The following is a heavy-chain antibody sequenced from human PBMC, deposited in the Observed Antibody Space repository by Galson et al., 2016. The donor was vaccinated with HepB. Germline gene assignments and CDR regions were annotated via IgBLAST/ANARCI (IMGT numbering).Heavy chain of an antibody. V-gene: IGHV4-31*03. Sequence: TLSLTCTVSGGSINSGGHYWSWIRQLPGEGLEWIGFIYYRGSTYYKSSLKSRVNISIDTSKNQFSLNLTAETAADTAGYYCARGGGLPDYYFDYWGPGTMVIVS. CDR1: GGSINSGGHY. CDR2: IYYRGST. J-gene: IGHJ4*03. CDR3: ARGGGLPDYYFDY. D-gene: IGHD6-25*01.